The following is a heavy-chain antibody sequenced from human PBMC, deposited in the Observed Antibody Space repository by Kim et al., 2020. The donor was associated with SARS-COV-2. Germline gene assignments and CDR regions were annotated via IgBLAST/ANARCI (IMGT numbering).Heavy chain of an antibody. J-gene: IGHJ4*02. CDR1: GGSISIYY. CDR2: IYYSGST. V-gene: IGHV4-59*08. CDR3: ARTWRSGSPAY. D-gene: IGHD3-3*01. Sequence: SETLSLTCTVSGGSISIYYWSWIRQPPGKGLEWIGYIYYSGSTNYNPSLKSRVTISVDTSKNQFSLKLSSVTAADTAVYYCARTWRSGSPAYWGQGTLVT.